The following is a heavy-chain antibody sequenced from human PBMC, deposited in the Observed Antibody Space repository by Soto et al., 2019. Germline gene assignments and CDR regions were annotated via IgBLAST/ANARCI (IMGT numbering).Heavy chain of an antibody. J-gene: IGHJ4*02. Sequence: QVQLIQSGAEVKRPGASLKVSCRASGYAFNTYGVSWVRQAPGQGLEWVGWISTSNGHTNFAQNFQGRVNLTTDTATSTAYMELRSLTSDDKSVYYCVRDLPSAAPVFDLWGQGTLGTVSS. CDR3: VRDLPSAAPVFDL. V-gene: IGHV1-18*01. CDR2: ISTSNGHT. D-gene: IGHD6-25*01. CDR1: GYAFNTYG.